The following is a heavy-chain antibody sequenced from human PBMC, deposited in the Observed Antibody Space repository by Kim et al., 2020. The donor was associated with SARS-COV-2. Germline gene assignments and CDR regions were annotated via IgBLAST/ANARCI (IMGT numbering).Heavy chain of an antibody. D-gene: IGHD6-19*01. J-gene: IGHJ4*02. V-gene: IGHV3-21*01. Sequence: YYADSVKGRLTISRDNAKNSLYLQMNSLRAEDTAVYYCARSAMGGWFNDYWGQGTLVTVSS. CDR3: ARSAMGGWFNDY.